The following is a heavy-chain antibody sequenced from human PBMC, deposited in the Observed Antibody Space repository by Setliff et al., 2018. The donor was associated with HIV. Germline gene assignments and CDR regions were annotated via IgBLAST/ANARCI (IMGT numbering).Heavy chain of an antibody. CDR1: GGPTTSGGYY. D-gene: IGHD3-3*01. CDR2: IYYSGST. CDR3: AGFSYNFWVYRFDH. Sequence: PSETLSLTCSVSGGPTTSGGYYWSWIRQHPGKGLEYIGYIYYSGSTYYNPSLKSRVTMSIDTSTQQFFLNVTSVTAADTAVYYCAGFSYNFWVYRFDHWGQGALVTVSS. J-gene: IGHJ4*02. V-gene: IGHV4-31*03.